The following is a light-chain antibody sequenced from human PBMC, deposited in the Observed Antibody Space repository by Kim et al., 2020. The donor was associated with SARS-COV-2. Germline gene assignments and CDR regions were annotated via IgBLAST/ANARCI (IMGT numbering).Light chain of an antibody. CDR3: QAWDSSTA. CDR2: QDS. CDR1: KVGDKY. V-gene: IGLV3-1*01. J-gene: IGLJ3*02. Sequence: SVAPGQTASITCSGDKVGDKYACWYQQKPGQSPVLVIYQDSKRPSGIPERFSGSNSGNTATLTISGTQAMDEADYYCQAWDSSTAFGGGTQLTVL.